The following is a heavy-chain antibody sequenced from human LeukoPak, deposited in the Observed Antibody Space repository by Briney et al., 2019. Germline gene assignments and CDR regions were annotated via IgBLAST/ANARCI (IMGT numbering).Heavy chain of an antibody. CDR1: GGSISSGGYY. CDR2: IYYSGST. V-gene: IGHV4-31*03. Sequence: SETLSLTCTVSGGSISSGGYYWSWIRQHPGKGLEWIGYIYYSGSTYYNPSLKSRVTISVDTSKNQFSLKLSSVTAADTAVYYCARDPGYYDSSGYRTFTFDYWGQGTLVTVSS. CDR3: ARDPGYYDSSGYRTFTFDY. D-gene: IGHD3-22*01. J-gene: IGHJ4*02.